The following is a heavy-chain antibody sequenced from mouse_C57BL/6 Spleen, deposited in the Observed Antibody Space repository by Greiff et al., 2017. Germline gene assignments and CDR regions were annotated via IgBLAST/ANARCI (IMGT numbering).Heavy chain of an antibody. Sequence: VQLKESGGGLVQPGGSLSLSCAASGFTFTDYYMSWVRQPPGKELEWLGFIRNKANGYTTEYSASVKGRFTISRDNSQSILYLQMNALRAEDSASYCCARLAYYGSCYGWFAYWGQGTLVTVSA. D-gene: IGHD1-1*01. CDR1: GFTFTDYY. V-gene: IGHV7-3*01. J-gene: IGHJ3*01. CDR2: IRNKANGYTT. CDR3: ARLAYYGSCYGWFAY.